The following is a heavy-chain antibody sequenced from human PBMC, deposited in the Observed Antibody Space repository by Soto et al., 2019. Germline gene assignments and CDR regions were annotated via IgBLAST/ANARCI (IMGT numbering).Heavy chain of an antibody. CDR1: GFTFSNYA. Sequence: GGSLRLSCAASGFTFSNYAISWVRQAPGKGLEWVSAVSGGGGDTYYADSVKGRFTISRDNSKNTLFLQMNSLGAEDTAIYYCVKEIAVLGRGVFDFWGQGTLLTVSS. J-gene: IGHJ4*02. V-gene: IGHV3-23*01. D-gene: IGHD6-19*01. CDR2: VSGGGGDT. CDR3: VKEIAVLGRGVFDF.